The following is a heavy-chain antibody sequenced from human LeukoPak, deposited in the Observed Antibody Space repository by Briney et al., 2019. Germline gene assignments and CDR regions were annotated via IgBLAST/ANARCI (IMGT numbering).Heavy chain of an antibody. J-gene: IGHJ4*02. V-gene: IGHV3-23*01. CDR2: ISASGDST. Sequence: GGSLRLSCAASGFTFSSYAMSWARQAPGKGLEWVSTISASGDSTYYADSVKGRSTIFRDLSRNTLYVQMNSLRAEDTAVYYCARYIRSPLYYFDYWGRGTLVTVSS. CDR3: ARYIRSPLYYFDY. D-gene: IGHD1-14*01. CDR1: GFTFSSYA.